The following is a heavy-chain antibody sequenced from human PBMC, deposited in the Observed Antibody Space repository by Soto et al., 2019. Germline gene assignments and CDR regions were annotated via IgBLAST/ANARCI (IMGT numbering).Heavy chain of an antibody. J-gene: IGHJ6*02. CDR1: GGSISSYY. CDR2: IYYSGST. D-gene: IGHD6-25*01. V-gene: IGHV4-59*01. Sequence: PSETLSLTCTVSGGSISSYYWSWIRQPPGKGLEWIGYIYYSGSTNYNPSLKSRVTISVDTSKNQFSLKLSSVTAADTAVYYCASTFAPATSGYYYYYGMDVWGQGTTVTVS. CDR3: ASTFAPATSGYYYYYGMDV.